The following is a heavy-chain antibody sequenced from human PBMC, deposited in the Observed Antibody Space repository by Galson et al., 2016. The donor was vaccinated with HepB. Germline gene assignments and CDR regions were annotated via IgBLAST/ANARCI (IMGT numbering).Heavy chain of an antibody. V-gene: IGHV3-48*02. CDR1: GFVFSGSS. CDR2: ISSTGTTK. CDR3: ARDTSRAGAVRVTMLKDGGVVAPGDS. J-gene: IGHJ4*02. Sequence: SLRLSCAASGFVFSGSSLTWARQAPGTGLEWLSYISSTGTTKDYADPVKGPFAISSANAKNSIYLQMNSLRDNDTAVYYCARDTSRAGAVRVTMLKDGGVVAPGDSWGQGTLVTVSS. D-gene: IGHD3-16*02.